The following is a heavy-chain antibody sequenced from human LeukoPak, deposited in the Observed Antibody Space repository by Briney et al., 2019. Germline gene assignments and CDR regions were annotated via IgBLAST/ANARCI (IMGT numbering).Heavy chain of an antibody. D-gene: IGHD2-8*02. Sequence: GGSLRLSCAASGFTFGNFWMSWVRKAPGRGLQWVASMKGDGSHIYYVDSVKGRFTISRDNARNSLYLQMNSLRAEDTAVYYCARLFGGVTTFDYWGQGALVTVSS. CDR3: ARLFGGVTTFDY. J-gene: IGHJ4*02. CDR1: GFTFGNFW. V-gene: IGHV3-7*01. CDR2: MKGDGSHI.